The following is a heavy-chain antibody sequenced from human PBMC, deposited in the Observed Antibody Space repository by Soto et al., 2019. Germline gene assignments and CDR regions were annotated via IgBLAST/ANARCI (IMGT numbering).Heavy chain of an antibody. Sequence: ASVKVSCKASGYTFTSYGISWVRQAPGQGLEWMGWISAYNGNTNYAQKLQGRVTMTTDTSTSTAYMELRSLRSDDTAVYYCAREGNYTDYCYYMDVWGKGTTVTVSS. J-gene: IGHJ6*03. D-gene: IGHD1-7*01. CDR3: AREGNYTDYCYYMDV. CDR2: ISAYNGNT. V-gene: IGHV1-18*01. CDR1: GYTFTSYG.